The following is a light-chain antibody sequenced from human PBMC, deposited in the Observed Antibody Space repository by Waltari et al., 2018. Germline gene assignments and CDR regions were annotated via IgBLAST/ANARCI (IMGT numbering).Light chain of an antibody. V-gene: IGKV2-28*01. J-gene: IGKJ1*01. CDR3: MQSLQTPRT. CDR1: QSRLHSTGNTY. CDR2: LAF. Sequence: IVMTQSPLSLPVTPGEPASISCRPGQSRLHSTGNTYLDWYLQQPGQSPRLLFSLAFNRASGVPDRFSGSGSGTDFTLQISRVEAEDVGVYYCMQSLQTPRTFGQGTKLEIK.